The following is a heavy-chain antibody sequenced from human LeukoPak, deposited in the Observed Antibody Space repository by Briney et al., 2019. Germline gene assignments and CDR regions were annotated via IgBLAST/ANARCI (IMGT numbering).Heavy chain of an antibody. CDR1: GGSISSGGYS. J-gene: IGHJ5*02. Sequence: PSETLSLTCAVSGGSISSGGYSWSWIRQPPGKGLEWIGYIYHSGSTYYNPSLKSRVTISVDRSKNQFSLKLSSVTAADTAVYYCARGVTMRSGWFDPWGQGTLVTVSP. CDR2: IYHSGST. V-gene: IGHV4-30-2*01. CDR3: ARGVTMRSGWFDP. D-gene: IGHD3-22*01.